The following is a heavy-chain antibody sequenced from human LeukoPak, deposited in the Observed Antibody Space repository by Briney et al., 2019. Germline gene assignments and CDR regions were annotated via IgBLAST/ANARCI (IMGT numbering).Heavy chain of an antibody. CDR2: ISYDGSNK. V-gene: IGHV3-30*03. D-gene: IGHD1-1*01. CDR3: ARLLNDGYFDY. J-gene: IGHJ4*02. Sequence: GRSLRLSCAASGFTFSSYGMHWVRQAPGKGLEWVAVISYDGSNKYYADSVKGRFTISRDNSKNTLYLQMNSLRAEDTAVYYCARLLNDGYFDYWGQGTLVTVSS. CDR1: GFTFSSYG.